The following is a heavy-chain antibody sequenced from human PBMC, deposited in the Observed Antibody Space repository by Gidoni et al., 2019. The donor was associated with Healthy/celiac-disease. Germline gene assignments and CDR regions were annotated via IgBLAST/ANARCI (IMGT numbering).Heavy chain of an antibody. Sequence: QVQLVQSGAEVKKPGASVKVSCKASGYTFTSYYMHWVRQAPGQGLEWMGIINPSGGSTSYAQKFQGRVTMTRDTSTSTVYMELSSLRSEDTAVYYCARDSGCSSTSCYHFRWFDPWGQGTLVTVSS. CDR1: GYTFTSYY. D-gene: IGHD2-2*01. J-gene: IGHJ5*02. CDR2: INPSGGST. CDR3: ARDSGCSSTSCYHFRWFDP. V-gene: IGHV1-46*01.